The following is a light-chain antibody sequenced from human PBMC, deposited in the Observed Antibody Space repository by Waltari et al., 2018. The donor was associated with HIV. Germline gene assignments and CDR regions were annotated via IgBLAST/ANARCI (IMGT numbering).Light chain of an antibody. J-gene: IGKJ2*01. V-gene: IGKV3-15*01. CDR1: QSISAK. Sequence: EIVMTQSPPTLSVSPGQRVTLSCRASQSISAKVAWYQQRPGQAPRLLIHGASTRASGIPARFSGSGSGTEFTLTISSLQSEDFAVYYCQQYINWPYTFGQGTKLEI. CDR2: GAS. CDR3: QQYINWPYT.